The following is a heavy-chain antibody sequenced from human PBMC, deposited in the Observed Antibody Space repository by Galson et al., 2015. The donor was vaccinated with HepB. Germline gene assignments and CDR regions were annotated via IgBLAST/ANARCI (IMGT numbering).Heavy chain of an antibody. CDR2: IIPIFGTA. CDR1: GGTFRSYA. D-gene: IGHD2-2*01. J-gene: IGHJ4*02. Sequence: SVKVSCKASGGTFRSYAISWVRQAPGQGLEWMGGIIPIFGTANYAQKFQGRVTITADESTSTAYMELSSLRSEDTAVYYCASFYCSSTSCYSYYFDYWGQGTLVTVSS. CDR3: ASFYCSSTSCYSYYFDY. V-gene: IGHV1-69*13.